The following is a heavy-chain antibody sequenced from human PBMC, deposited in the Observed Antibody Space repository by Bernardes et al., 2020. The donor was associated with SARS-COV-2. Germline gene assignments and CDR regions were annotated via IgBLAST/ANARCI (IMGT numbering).Heavy chain of an antibody. J-gene: IGHJ5*02. CDR1: GGSIRNYF. Sequence: SETLSLTCTVSGGSIRNYFWSWIRQPPGKGLEWIAYISYSGSTNYNPSLKSRVTISVDTSKNQFSLKLTSVTAADTAVYYCTRGPGFLGPDPWGQGTLVTVSS. D-gene: IGHD3-3*01. CDR2: ISYSGST. CDR3: TRGPGFLGPDP. V-gene: IGHV4-59*01.